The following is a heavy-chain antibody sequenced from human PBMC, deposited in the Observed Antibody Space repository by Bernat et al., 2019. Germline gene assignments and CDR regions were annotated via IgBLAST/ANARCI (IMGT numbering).Heavy chain of an antibody. Sequence: QVQLVQSGAEVKKPGASVKVSCKASGYTFTSYAMHWVRQARGQRLEWMGWINAGNGNTKYSQKFQGRVTITRDTSASTAYMELSSLRSEDTAVYYCARDQRYCSGGSCYSIDYWGQGTLVTVSS. D-gene: IGHD2-15*01. CDR2: INAGNGNT. CDR3: ARDQRYCSGGSCYSIDY. CDR1: GYTFTSYA. V-gene: IGHV1-3*01. J-gene: IGHJ4*02.